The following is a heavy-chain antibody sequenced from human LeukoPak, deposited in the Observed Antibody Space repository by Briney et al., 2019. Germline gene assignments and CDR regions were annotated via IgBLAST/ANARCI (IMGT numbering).Heavy chain of an antibody. Sequence: HPGGSLRLSYAASGFTFNRFAMYWVRQAPGKGLEWVAVISHDGNNRDYANSVKGRFTISRDTSKNTLSLQMNSLRGDDTAIYYCAKYSYSEHYYQGGWFDPWGQGTLVTASS. CDR1: GFTFNRFA. CDR2: ISHDGNNR. V-gene: IGHV3-30*18. D-gene: IGHD1-26*01. CDR3: AKYSYSEHYYQGGWFDP. J-gene: IGHJ5*02.